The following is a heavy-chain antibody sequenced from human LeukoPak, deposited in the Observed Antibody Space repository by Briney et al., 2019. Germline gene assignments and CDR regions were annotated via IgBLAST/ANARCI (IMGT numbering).Heavy chain of an antibody. V-gene: IGHV3-30-3*01. J-gene: IGHJ4*02. D-gene: IGHD3-22*01. CDR1: GFTFSSYA. CDR3: ARVYYYDSSGYGGPFDY. Sequence: GGSLRLSCAASGFTFSSYAMHWVRQAPGKGLEWVAVISYDGSNKYYADSVKGRFTISRDNSKNTLYLQMNSLRAEDTAVYYCARVYYYDSSGYGGPFDYWGQGTLVTVSS. CDR2: ISYDGSNK.